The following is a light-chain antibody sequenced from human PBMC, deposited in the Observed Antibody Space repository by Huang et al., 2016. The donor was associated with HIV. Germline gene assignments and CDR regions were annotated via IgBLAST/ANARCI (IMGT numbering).Light chain of an antibody. V-gene: IGKV1-39*01. J-gene: IGKJ5*01. CDR1: QSIPTY. CDR3: QQSYSALSS. CDR2: SAS. Sequence: IQMTQSPTSLSASVEDRVSTVCLASQSIPTYLNGYQQKPGKAPKLLISSASTLHSGVPSRFSGSGSGTEFTLTIRGLQLDDFATYYCQQSYSALSSFGPGTRL.